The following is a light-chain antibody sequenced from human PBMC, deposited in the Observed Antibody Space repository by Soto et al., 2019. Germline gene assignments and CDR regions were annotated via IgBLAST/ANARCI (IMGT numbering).Light chain of an antibody. Sequence: DIQMTQSPSTLSASVGDRVSITCRASQSISRQLAWYQQKPGKAPNLLIYQASNLETGVPSRFTGSGSGTEFTLTISSLQPDDLATYYCLQDKRYWTFGQGTKVEVK. CDR1: QSISRQ. CDR3: LQDKRYWT. V-gene: IGKV1-5*03. CDR2: QAS. J-gene: IGKJ1*01.